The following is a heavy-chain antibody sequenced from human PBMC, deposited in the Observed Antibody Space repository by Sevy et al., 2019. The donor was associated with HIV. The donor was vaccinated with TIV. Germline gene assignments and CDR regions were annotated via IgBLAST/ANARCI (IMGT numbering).Heavy chain of an antibody. CDR1: GFTFSGYA. D-gene: IGHD2-2*01. Sequence: GGSLRLSCAASGFTFSGYAMNWVRQAPGKGLEWVSAINGKGRSTHYADSVEGRFTISRDNSKNTLYLQMNSLRAEDTAVYFCAKVLHIVEIPAAIDYYYGMDVWGQGTTVTVSS. V-gene: IGHV3-23*01. CDR2: INGKGRST. J-gene: IGHJ6*02. CDR3: AKVLHIVEIPAAIDYYYGMDV.